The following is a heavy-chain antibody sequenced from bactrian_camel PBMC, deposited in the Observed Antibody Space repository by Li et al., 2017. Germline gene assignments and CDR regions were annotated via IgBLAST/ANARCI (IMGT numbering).Heavy chain of an antibody. D-gene: IGHD3*01. CDR2: FSPNAVT. CDR1: GDIYGTYC. J-gene: IGHJ6*01. V-gene: IGHV3S55*01. CDR3: AADRSRMTTMLP. Sequence: VQLVESGGGSVQAGESLTLSCAVSGDIYGTYCMAWFRQAPGQGRERVAGFSPNAVTDYADSVKGRFTISKDNAKNTLYLQMSSLKPEDSAIYYCAADRSRMTTMLPGARGPRSPSP.